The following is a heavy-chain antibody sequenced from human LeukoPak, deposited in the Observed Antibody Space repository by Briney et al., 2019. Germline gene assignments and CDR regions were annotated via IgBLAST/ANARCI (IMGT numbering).Heavy chain of an antibody. J-gene: IGHJ4*02. CDR3: ARDSTYSSGLDY. CDR2: ISGNGGDT. D-gene: IGHD6-19*01. V-gene: IGHV3-23*01. Sequence: GGSLRLSCAASGFTFSSYAMSWVRQAPGKGLEWVSAISGNGGDTFYADSVKGRFTISRDNSKNSLYLQMNSLRAEDTAVYYCARDSTYSSGLDYWGQGTLVTVSS. CDR1: GFTFSSYA.